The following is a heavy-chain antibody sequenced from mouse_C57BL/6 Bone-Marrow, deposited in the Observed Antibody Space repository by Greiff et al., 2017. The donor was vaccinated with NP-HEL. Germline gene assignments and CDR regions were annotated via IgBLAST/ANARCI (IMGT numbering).Heavy chain of an antibody. V-gene: IGHV1-81*01. Sequence: QVHVQQSGAELARPGASVKLSCKASGYTFTSYGISWVKQRTGQGLEWIGEIYPRSGNTYYNEKFKGKATLTADKSSSTAYMELRSLTSEDSAVSVCARPYYDPYAYWGRGKRATVTA. CDR1: GYTFTSYG. CDR2: IYPRSGNT. J-gene: IGHJ3*01. D-gene: IGHD2-10*01. CDR3: ARPYYDPYAY.